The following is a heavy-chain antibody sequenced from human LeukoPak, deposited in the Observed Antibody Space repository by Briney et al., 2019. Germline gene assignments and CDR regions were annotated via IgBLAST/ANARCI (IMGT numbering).Heavy chain of an antibody. CDR1: GFTFSSYS. V-gene: IGHV3-48*02. D-gene: IGHD3-9*01. Sequence: GGSLRLPCAASGFTFSSYSMDWVRQAPGKGLEWVSYISSSSSTIYYADSVKGRFTISRDNAKNSLYLQMNSLRDEDTAVYYCARGLVDILTGPYFDPWGQGTLVTVSS. J-gene: IGHJ5*02. CDR2: ISSSSSTI. CDR3: ARGLVDILTGPYFDP.